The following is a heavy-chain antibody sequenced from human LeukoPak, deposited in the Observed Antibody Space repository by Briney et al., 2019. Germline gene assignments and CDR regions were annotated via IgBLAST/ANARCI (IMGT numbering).Heavy chain of an antibody. V-gene: IGHV4-59*12. D-gene: IGHD5-24*01. CDR1: GGSISSYY. Sequence: SETLSLTCTVSGGSISSYYWSWIRQPPGKGLEWIGYIYYSGSTNYNPSLKSRVAISVDTSKNQFSLKLSSVTAADTAVYYCARDPDGYKFFDNWGRGSPVIVSS. J-gene: IGHJ4*02. CDR3: ARDPDGYKFFDN. CDR2: IYYSGST.